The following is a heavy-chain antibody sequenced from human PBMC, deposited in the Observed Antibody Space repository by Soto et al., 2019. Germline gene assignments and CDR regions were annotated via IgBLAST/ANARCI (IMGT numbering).Heavy chain of an antibody. CDR3: TTDAAGYWSITTCNTPQNWFDP. J-gene: IGHJ5*02. V-gene: IGHV3-15*01. Sequence: PGGSLRLSCAASGFTFSNAWMSWVRQAPGKGLEWVGRIRSNADGGTTNYAAPAKDRFTMSRDDSKNTLYLQMNSLKTEDTAVYYCTTDAAGYWSITTCNTPQNWFDPWGQGTLVTVSS. CDR2: IRSNADGGTT. D-gene: IGHD2-2*01. CDR1: GFTFSNAW.